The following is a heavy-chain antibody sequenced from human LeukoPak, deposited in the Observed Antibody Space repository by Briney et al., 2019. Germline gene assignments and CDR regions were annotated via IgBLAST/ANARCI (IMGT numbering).Heavy chain of an antibody. V-gene: IGHV4-59*12. CDR2: IYYSGST. CDR1: GGSISSYY. CDR3: ARGYYPPRWYFDL. D-gene: IGHD2-21*01. Sequence: SETLSLTCTVSGGSISSYYWSWIRQPPGKGLEWIGYIYYSGSTNYNPSLKSRVTISVDTSKNQFSLKLTSMTAADTAMYYCARGYYPPRWYFDLWGRGTLVTVSS. J-gene: IGHJ2*01.